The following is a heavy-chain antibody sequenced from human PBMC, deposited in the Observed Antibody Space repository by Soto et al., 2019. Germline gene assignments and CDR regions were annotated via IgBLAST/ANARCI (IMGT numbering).Heavy chain of an antibody. J-gene: IGHJ4*02. D-gene: IGHD6-6*01. CDR1: QFTFSSYA. CDR3: AKQVRDGTSSPYYFDY. Sequence: PGGSLRLSCAASQFTFSSYAMSWVRQAPGKGLEWVSAISSAVNTYYADSVKGRFTISRDNSKNTLSLQMNSLRAEDTAVYYCAKQVRDGTSSPYYFDYWGQGTLVTVSS. V-gene: IGHV3-23*01. CDR2: ISSAVNT.